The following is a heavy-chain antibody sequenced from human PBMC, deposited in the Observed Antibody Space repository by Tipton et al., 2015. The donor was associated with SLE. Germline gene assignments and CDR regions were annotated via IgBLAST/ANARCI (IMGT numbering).Heavy chain of an antibody. V-gene: IGHV3-23*01. J-gene: IGHJ4*02. CDR2: ISGSGGST. Sequence: SLRLSCAASGFTFSSYAMSWVRLAPGKGLEWVLAISGSGGSTYYADSVKGRFTISRDNSKNTLYLQINSLRAEDTAVYYCARFAYSAYSSERYFDYWGQGTLVTVSS. CDR1: GFTFSSYA. D-gene: IGHD6-25*01. CDR3: ARFAYSAYSSERYFDY.